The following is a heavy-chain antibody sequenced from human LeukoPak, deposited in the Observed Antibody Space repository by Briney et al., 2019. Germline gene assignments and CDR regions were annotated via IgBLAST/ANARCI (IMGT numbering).Heavy chain of an antibody. J-gene: IGHJ3*02. CDR1: GFTFRSYA. D-gene: IGHD3-22*01. V-gene: IGHV3-23*01. CDR2: ISGSGGST. CDR3: AKGDSSGYYYGFANDAFDI. Sequence: GGSLRLSCAASGFTFRSYAMNWVRQAPGKGLEGVSTISGSGGSTYYADSVKGRFTISRDNSKNTLYLQMNSLRAEDTAVYYCAKGDSSGYYYGFANDAFDIWGQGTMVTVSS.